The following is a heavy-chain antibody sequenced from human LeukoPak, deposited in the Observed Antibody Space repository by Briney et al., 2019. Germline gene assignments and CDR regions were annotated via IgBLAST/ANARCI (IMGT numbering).Heavy chain of an antibody. J-gene: IGHJ4*02. CDR2: IWYDGSNK. V-gene: IGHV3-33*01. D-gene: IGHD6-13*01. CDR3: ARDSMTQQLGPRTFYY. CDR1: GFTFSSYG. Sequence: GGSLRLSCAASGFTFSSYGMHWVRQAPGKGLEWVAVIWYDGSNKYYADSVKGRFTISRDNSKNTLYLQMNSLRAEDTAVYYCARDSMTQQLGPRTFYYWGQGTLVTVSS.